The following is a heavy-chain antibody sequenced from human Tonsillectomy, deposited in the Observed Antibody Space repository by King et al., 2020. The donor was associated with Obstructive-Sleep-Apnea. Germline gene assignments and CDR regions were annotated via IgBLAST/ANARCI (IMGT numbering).Heavy chain of an antibody. CDR3: VRDRLGHLFEGFDI. Sequence: QLVQSGGGLVQPGGSLKLSCAASGFTFTAYWMSWVRQAPGTGLEWVANIKQDGSEEYYVYAVKGRFTISRDNAKNSLFLQMNSLRAEDTAVYFCVRDRLGHLFEGFDIWGQGTMVTASS. J-gene: IGHJ3*02. CDR2: IKQDGSEE. CDR1: GFTFTAYW. V-gene: IGHV3-7*01. D-gene: IGHD3-10*01.